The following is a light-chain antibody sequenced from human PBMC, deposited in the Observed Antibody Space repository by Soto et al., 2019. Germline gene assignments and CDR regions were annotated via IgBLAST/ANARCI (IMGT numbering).Light chain of an antibody. CDR2: GNS. J-gene: IGLJ3*02. Sequence: QSVLTQPPSVSGAPGQRVTISCTGSSSNIGAGHDVHWYKQLPGKAPKLLIYGNSNRPSGVPDRFSGSKSGTSASLAITGLQAEDEADYYCQSYDISLTGSRVFGGGTKLTVL. CDR1: SSNIGAGHD. CDR3: QSYDISLTGSRV. V-gene: IGLV1-40*01.